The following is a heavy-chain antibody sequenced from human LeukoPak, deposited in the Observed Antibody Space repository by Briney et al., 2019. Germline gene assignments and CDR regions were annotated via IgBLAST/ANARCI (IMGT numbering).Heavy chain of an antibody. D-gene: IGHD3-3*01. V-gene: IGHV4-39*01. CDR1: GGSISINNYY. CDR3: ARLPRYDFWS. J-gene: IGHJ4*02. Sequence: NPSDTLSLTCTVSGGSISINNYYWRWIRQPPGKGLEWIGNIYYSGSTHYNPSLKSRVTISVDTSKNQFSLKLSSVTAADTAVYYCARLPRYDFWSWGQGTLVTVSS. CDR2: IYYSGST.